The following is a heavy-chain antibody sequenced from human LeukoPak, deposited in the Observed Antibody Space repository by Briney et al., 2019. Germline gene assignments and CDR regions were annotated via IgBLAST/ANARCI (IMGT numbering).Heavy chain of an antibody. V-gene: IGHV1-18*01. CDR3: AGDQFHGNYAPRGDFDY. D-gene: IGHD4-17*01. CDR1: GYTFTSYA. J-gene: IGHJ4*02. Sequence: ASVKVSCKASGYTFTSYAMHWVRQAPGQRLEWMGWISAYNGNTNYAQKLQGRVTMTTDTSTSTAYMELRSLRSDDTAVYYCAGDQFHGNYAPRGDFDYWGQGTLVTVSS. CDR2: ISAYNGNT.